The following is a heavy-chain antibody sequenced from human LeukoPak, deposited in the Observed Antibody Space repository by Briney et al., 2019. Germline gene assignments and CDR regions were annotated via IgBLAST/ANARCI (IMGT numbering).Heavy chain of an antibody. V-gene: IGHV4-39*07. CDR1: GGSITRINYY. D-gene: IGHD2-2*01. J-gene: IGHJ6*02. Sequence: SETLSLTCAVSGGSITRINYYWGWIRQPPGKGLEWIGSVYPSGSAYYNPSLNSRLAISVDTSKNQFSLKLTSVTVADTAVYYCARLTQGWVCSSTGCSSDVWGQGTTVTVSS. CDR2: VYPSGSA. CDR3: ARLTQGWVCSSTGCSSDV.